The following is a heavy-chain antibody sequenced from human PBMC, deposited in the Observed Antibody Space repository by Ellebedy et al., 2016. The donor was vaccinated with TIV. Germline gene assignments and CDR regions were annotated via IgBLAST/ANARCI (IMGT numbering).Heavy chain of an antibody. Sequence: GESLKISXAASGFTFGTYWMNWVRQAPVKGLEWVANIKQDGSEKYYVDSVKGRFTITRDNAKNSLYLQMDSLRAEDTAVYYCAREAVGMFDYWGQGILVSVSS. D-gene: IGHD6-13*01. J-gene: IGHJ4*02. CDR2: IKQDGSEK. CDR1: GFTFGTYW. CDR3: AREAVGMFDY. V-gene: IGHV3-7*03.